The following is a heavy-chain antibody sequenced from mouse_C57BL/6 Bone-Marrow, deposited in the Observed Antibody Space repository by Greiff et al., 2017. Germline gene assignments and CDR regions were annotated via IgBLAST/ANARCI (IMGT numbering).Heavy chain of an antibody. J-gene: IGHJ1*03. D-gene: IGHD1-1*01. CDR3: AISRVNTAVVYWYFDV. V-gene: IGHV1-74*01. CDR1: GYTFTSYW. Sequence: QVQLQQPGAELVKPGASVKVSCKASGYTFTSYWMHWVKQRPGQGLEWIGRIHPSDSDTNYKQKFKGKATLTVDKSSSTAYMQLSSLTSEDSAVYYCAISRVNTAVVYWYFDVWGTGTTVTVSS. CDR2: IHPSDSDT.